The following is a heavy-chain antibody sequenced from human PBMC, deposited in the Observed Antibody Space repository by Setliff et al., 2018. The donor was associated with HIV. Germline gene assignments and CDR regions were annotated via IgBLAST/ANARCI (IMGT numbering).Heavy chain of an antibody. CDR3: ARDHGDWWRFFDS. V-gene: IGHV3-23*01. J-gene: IGHJ4*02. CDR2: ISANGGAS. D-gene: IGHD2-15*01. Sequence: GGSLRLSCAASGFPFDRSAMTWVRQAPGKGPECVSVISANGGASKYADSVAGRFTISRDNSKNTLYLQMESLRAEDTAVYYCARDHGDWWRFFDSWGQGTRVTVSS. CDR1: GFPFDRSA.